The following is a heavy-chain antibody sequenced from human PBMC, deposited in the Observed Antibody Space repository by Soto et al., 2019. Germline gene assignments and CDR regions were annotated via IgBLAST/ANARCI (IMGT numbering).Heavy chain of an antibody. J-gene: IGHJ4*02. V-gene: IGHV1-69*04. CDR1: GGTFSSYT. CDR2: IIPILGIA. D-gene: IGHD5-12*01. CDR3: ARDGYNGLYYFDY. Sequence: SVKVSCKASGGTFSSYTISWVRQAPGQGLEWMGRIIPILGIANYAQKLQGRVTMTTDTSTSTAYMELRGLRSDDTAVYYCARDGYNGLYYFDYWGQGTLVTVSS.